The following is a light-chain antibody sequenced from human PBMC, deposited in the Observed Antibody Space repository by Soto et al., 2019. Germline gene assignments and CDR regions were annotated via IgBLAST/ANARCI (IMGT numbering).Light chain of an antibody. CDR2: DAS. J-gene: IGKJ1*01. CDR3: QQYNNWPPWT. V-gene: IGKV3-15*01. CDR1: QSVSSY. Sequence: IVLTHAQVTLSLSPRARAALSCRASQSVSSYLAWYQQKPGQAPRLLIYDASTRATGIPARFSGSGSGTEFTLTISSLQSEDFAVYYCQQYNNWPPWTFGQGTKVDIK.